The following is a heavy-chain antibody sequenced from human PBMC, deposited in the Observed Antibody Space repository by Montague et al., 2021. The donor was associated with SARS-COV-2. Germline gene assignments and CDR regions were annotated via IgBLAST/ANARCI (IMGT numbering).Heavy chain of an antibody. V-gene: IGHV3-30*18. CDR2: ISYDGSNK. CDR3: AKQLLWTNY. Sequence: LRLSWAASGFTFSSYGMHWVRQAPGRGLEWVAVISYDGSNKYYADSVKGRFTISRDNSKNTLYLQMNSLRAEDTAVYYCAKQLLWTNYWGQGTLVTVSS. CDR1: GFTFSSYG. D-gene: IGHD3-10*01. J-gene: IGHJ4*02.